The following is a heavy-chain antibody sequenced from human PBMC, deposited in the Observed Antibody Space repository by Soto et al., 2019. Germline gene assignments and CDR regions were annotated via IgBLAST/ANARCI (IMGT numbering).Heavy chain of an antibody. D-gene: IGHD2-2*01. CDR1: GFTFSSYS. V-gene: IGHV3-21*01. J-gene: IGHJ4*02. Sequence: GGSLRLSCAASGFTFSSYSMNWVRQAPGKGLEWVSVISSSSSYIYYADSVKGRFTISRDNAKNSLYLQMNSLRVEDTAVYYCARSSCSSTSCYRLCDYWGQGTLVTV. CDR3: ARSSCSSTSCYRLCDY. CDR2: ISSSSSYI.